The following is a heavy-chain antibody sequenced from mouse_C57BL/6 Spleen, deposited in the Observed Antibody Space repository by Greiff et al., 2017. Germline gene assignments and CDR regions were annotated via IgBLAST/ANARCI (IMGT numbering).Heavy chain of an antibody. V-gene: IGHV14-1*01. Sequence: VQLQQSGAELVRPGASVKLSCTASGFNIKDYYMHWVKQRPEQGLEWIGRIDPEDGDTEYAPKFQGKATRTADTSSHTAYLQLSSLTSEDTAVYYCTTGDYEAWFAYWGQGTLVTVSA. CDR1: GFNIKDYY. CDR3: TTGDYEAWFAY. D-gene: IGHD2-4*01. J-gene: IGHJ3*01. CDR2: IDPEDGDT.